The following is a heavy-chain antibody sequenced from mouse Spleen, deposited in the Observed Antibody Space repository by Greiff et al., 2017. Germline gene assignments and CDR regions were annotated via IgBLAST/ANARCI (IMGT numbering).Heavy chain of an antibody. CDR1: GYTFTSYW. Sequence: QVQLQQPGAELVRPGTSVKLSCKASGYTFTSYWMHWVKQRPGQGLEWIGVIDPSDSYTNYNQKFKGKATLTVDTSSSTAYMQLSSLTSEDSAVYYCARTARATFLFAYWGQGTLVTVSA. CDR3: ARTARATFLFAY. CDR2: IDPSDSYT. J-gene: IGHJ3*01. D-gene: IGHD3-1*01. V-gene: IGHV1-59*01.